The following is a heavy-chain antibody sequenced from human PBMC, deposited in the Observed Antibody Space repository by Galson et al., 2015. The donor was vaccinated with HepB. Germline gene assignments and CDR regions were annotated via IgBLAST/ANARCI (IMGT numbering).Heavy chain of an antibody. CDR1: GYTFTSYA. J-gene: IGHJ5*02. D-gene: IGHD2-15*01. CDR2: INAGNGNT. Sequence: SVKVSCKASGYTFTSYAMHWVRQAPGQRLEWMGWINAGNGNTKYTQKFQGRVTITRDTSASTAYMELSSLRSEDTAVYYCARGRHFRGYCSGGSCYSGVFDPWGKGTLVTVSS. CDR3: ARGRHFRGYCSGGSCYSGVFDP. V-gene: IGHV1-3*01.